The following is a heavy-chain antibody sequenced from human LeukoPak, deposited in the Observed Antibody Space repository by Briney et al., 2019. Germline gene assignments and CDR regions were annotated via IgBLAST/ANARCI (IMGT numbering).Heavy chain of an antibody. CDR2: ISGSGGST. V-gene: IGHV3-23*01. D-gene: IGHD5-18*01. Sequence: PGGSLRLSCAASGLTFSSYAMSWVRQAPGKGLEWVSAISGSGGSTYYADSVKGRFTISRDNSKNTLYLQMNSLRAEDTAVYYCAKDIAVDTAMGPLSVDYWGQGTLVTVSS. CDR3: AKDIAVDTAMGPLSVDY. CDR1: GLTFSSYA. J-gene: IGHJ4*02.